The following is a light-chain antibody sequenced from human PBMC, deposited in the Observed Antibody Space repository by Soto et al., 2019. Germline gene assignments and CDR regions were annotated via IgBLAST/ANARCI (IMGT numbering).Light chain of an antibody. CDR1: QSVSSY. CDR2: DAS. CDR3: QQRSNLLT. Sequence: EIVLTQSPATLSLSPGERATLSCRASQSVSSYLAWYQKKPGQAPRLLIYDASNSATGIPARFSGSGSGTDFTLTISSLEPEDFAVYYCQQRSNLLTFGGGTKVEIK. V-gene: IGKV3-11*01. J-gene: IGKJ4*01.